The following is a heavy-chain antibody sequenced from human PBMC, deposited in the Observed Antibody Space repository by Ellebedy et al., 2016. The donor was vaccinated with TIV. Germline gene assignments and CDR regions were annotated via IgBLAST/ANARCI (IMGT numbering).Heavy chain of an antibody. CDR1: GFTFSSYA. V-gene: IGHV3-48*01. Sequence: GGSLRLSCAASGFTFSSYAMSWVRQAPGKGLEWVSYISSSSSTIYYADSVKGRFTISRDNSKNTLYLQMNSLRAEDTAVYYCARGPQGIAAVGCFDLWGRGTLVTVSS. D-gene: IGHD6-13*01. CDR3: ARGPQGIAAVGCFDL. J-gene: IGHJ2*01. CDR2: ISSSSSTI.